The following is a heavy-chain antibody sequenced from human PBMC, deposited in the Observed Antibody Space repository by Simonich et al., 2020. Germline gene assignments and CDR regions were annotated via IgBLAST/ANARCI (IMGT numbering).Heavy chain of an antibody. J-gene: IGHJ1*01. CDR3: ARGLRVAAAGTAFQH. Sequence: QVQLQQWGAGLLKPSETLSLTCAVYGGSFSGYYWSWIRQPPGKGLEWIGEINHSERPNYHPSLKSRVTISVDTSKNQFSLKLSSVTAADTAVYYCARGLRVAAAGTAFQHWGQGTLVTVSS. D-gene: IGHD6-13*01. V-gene: IGHV4-34*01. CDR2: INHSERP. CDR1: GGSFSGYY.